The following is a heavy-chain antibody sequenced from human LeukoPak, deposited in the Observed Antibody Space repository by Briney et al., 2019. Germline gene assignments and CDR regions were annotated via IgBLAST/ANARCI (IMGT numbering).Heavy chain of an antibody. V-gene: IGHV1-46*04. J-gene: IGHJ5*02. D-gene: IGHD3-10*01. CDR1: GYTFTSYY. CDR2: ISPSVGTT. Sequence: ASVKVSCKASGYTFTSYYIHWVRQAPGQGLEWMGIISPSVGTTTYAQKLEDRVTVTRDTSTTTVYMELRSLRSEDTAVYYCARIGDYGSGSEGFDPWGQGTLVTVSS. CDR3: ARIGDYGSGSEGFDP.